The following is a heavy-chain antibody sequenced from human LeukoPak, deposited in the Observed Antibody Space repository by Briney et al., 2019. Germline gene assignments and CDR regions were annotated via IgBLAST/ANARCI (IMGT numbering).Heavy chain of an antibody. CDR2: IKQDGSEK. V-gene: IGHV3-7*01. CDR1: GFTFSNYW. D-gene: IGHD4-17*01. CDR3: ARDTSPGTVTTRYFDY. Sequence: GGSLRLSCAASGFTFSNYWVTWVRQAPGKGLEWVANIKQDGSEKYYVDSVKGRFTISRDNAKDSLYLQMNSLRAEDTAVYYCARDTSPGTVTTRYFDYWGQGTLVTVSS. J-gene: IGHJ4*02.